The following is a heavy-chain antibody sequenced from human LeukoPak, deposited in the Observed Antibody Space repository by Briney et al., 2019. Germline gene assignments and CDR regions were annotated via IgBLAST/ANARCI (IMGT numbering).Heavy chain of an antibody. J-gene: IGHJ4*02. CDR2: ISSSSSYI. CDR3: ASSSPIDY. V-gene: IGHV3-21*01. CDR1: GFTFSSYS. D-gene: IGHD6-6*01. Sequence: PGGSLRLSCAASGFTFSSYSRNSVRQAPGKGLEWVSSISSSSSYIYYADSVKGRFTISRDNAKNSLYLQMNSLRAEDTAVCYCASSSPIDYWGQGTLVTVSS.